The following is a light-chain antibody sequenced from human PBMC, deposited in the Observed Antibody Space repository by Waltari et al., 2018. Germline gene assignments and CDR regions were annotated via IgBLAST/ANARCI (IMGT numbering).Light chain of an antibody. Sequence: QSALTQPASVSGSPGQSITISCTGTSSDVGGFNYVSWYQQHPGKAPKLLIYDVSDRPSGVSSRFSGSKAGNTASLTISGLQSDDEADYYCSSYTSSFSSLYVFGTGTRVTVL. CDR1: SSDVGGFNY. CDR3: SSYTSSFSSLYV. J-gene: IGLJ1*01. V-gene: IGLV2-14*03. CDR2: DVS.